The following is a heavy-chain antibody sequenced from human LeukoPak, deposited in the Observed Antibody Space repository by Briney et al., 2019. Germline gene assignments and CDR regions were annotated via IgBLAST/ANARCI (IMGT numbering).Heavy chain of an antibody. D-gene: IGHD6-19*01. CDR3: TTYRSGHY. J-gene: IGHJ4*02. Sequence: SGGSLRLSCAASGFILSGCDMHWVRQASGKGLEWVGRITTKANNYATAYAASVKGRFTISRDDSENTAYLQMNSLKTEDTAVYYCTTYRSGHYWGQGTLVTVSS. V-gene: IGHV3-73*01. CDR1: GFILSGCD. CDR2: ITTKANNYAT.